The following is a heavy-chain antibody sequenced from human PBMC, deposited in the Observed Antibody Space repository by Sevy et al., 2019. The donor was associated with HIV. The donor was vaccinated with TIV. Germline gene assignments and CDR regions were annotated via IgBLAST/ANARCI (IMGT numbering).Heavy chain of an antibody. V-gene: IGHV3-23*01. CDR1: GFTFSNYA. CDR3: AKDPYSSGEYFQK. Sequence: GGSLRLSCAATGFTFSNYAMHWVRQAPGKGMEWVSTISGSGGRTYTAESVRGRLTISRDNSKRTVYLQMNSLRGDDTAIYYCAKDPYSSGEYFQKWGQGARVTVSS. CDR2: ISGSGGRT. J-gene: IGHJ1*01. D-gene: IGHD3-22*01.